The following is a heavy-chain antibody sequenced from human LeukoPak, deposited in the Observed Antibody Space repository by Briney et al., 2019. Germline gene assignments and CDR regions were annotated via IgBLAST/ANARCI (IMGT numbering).Heavy chain of an antibody. D-gene: IGHD3-10*01. CDR1: GGSIRSYY. CDR3: ARTPLGIPDRGWFDP. J-gene: IGHJ5*02. CDR2: IYYSGST. Sequence: SETLSLTCTVSGGSIRSYYWGWIRQPPGKGLAWIGYIYYSGSTNYNPSLKSRVTISVDTSKNQFSLKLSSVTAADTAVYYCARTPLGIPDRGWFDPGGQGTLVTVSS. V-gene: IGHV4-59*08.